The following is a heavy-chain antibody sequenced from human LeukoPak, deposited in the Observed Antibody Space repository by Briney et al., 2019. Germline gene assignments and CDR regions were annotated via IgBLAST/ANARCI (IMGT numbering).Heavy chain of an antibody. CDR1: GFTFGNAW. Sequence: GGSLRLSCAASGFTFGNAWMSWVRQAPGKGLEWVGRIKSKTDGGTTDYAAPVKGRFTISRDDSKNTLYLQMNSLKTEDTAVYYCTTESNYYYGMDVWGQGTTVTVSS. CDR2: IKSKTDGGTT. V-gene: IGHV3-15*01. J-gene: IGHJ6*02. CDR3: TTESNYYYGMDV.